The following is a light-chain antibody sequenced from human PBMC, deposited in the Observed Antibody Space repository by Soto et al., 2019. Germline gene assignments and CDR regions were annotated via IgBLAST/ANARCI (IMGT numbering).Light chain of an antibody. V-gene: IGKV1-5*03. CDR1: QSISTW. CDR2: EAS. CDR3: QQYKSYPYT. Sequence: DIQMTQSPSTLSASVGDRVTITCRASQSISTWLAWYQQTPGKAPRLLIYEASTLESGVPTRFSGGGSGTEFTLTISGLQPEDFATFSCQQYKSYPYTFGQGTKLEIE. J-gene: IGKJ2*01.